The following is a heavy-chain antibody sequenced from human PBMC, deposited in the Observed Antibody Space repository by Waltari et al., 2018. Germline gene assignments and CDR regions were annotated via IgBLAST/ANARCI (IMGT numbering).Heavy chain of an antibody. CDR3: ASGGDWNYRVWAFDI. D-gene: IGHD1-7*01. Sequence: QVQLQESGPGLVKPSQTLSLTCTVSGGSISSGGYYWSWIRQHPGKGLEWIGYIYYSGSPYYNPSLKSRVTLSVDTSKNQFSLKLSSVTAADTAVYYCASGGDWNYRVWAFDIWGQGTMVTVSS. V-gene: IGHV4-31*03. CDR1: GGSISSGGYY. CDR2: IYYSGSP. J-gene: IGHJ3*02.